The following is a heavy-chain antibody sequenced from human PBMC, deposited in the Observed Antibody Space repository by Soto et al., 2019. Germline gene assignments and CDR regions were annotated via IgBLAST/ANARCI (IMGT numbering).Heavy chain of an antibody. CDR2: IYYSGST. CDR3: ARHRGYSYGEGLWYYYMDV. J-gene: IGHJ6*03. V-gene: IGHV4-39*01. Sequence: SETLSLTCTVSGGSISSSSYYWGWIRQPPGKGLEWIGSIYYSGSTYYNPSLKSRVTISVDTSKNQFSLKLSSVTAADTAVYYCARHRGYSYGEGLWYYYMDVWGKGTTVTVSS. CDR1: GGSISSSSYY. D-gene: IGHD5-18*01.